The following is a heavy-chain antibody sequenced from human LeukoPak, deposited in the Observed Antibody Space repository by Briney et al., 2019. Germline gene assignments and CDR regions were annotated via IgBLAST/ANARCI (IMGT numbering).Heavy chain of an antibody. CDR2: INPNSGGT. V-gene: IGHV1-2*02. CDR1: GGTFSSYA. CDR3: ARYDYGDYLGFDY. Sequence: ASVKVSCKASGGTFSSYAISWVRQAPGQGLEWMGWINPNSGGTNYAQKFQGRVTMTRDTSISTAYMELSRLRSDDTAVYYCARYDYGDYLGFDYWGQGTLVTVSS. J-gene: IGHJ4*02. D-gene: IGHD4-17*01.